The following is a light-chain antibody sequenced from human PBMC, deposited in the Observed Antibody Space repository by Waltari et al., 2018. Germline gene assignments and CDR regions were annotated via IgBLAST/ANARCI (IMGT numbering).Light chain of an antibody. CDR3: SSSATGGSYFV. CDR1: SSDVGGDNF. V-gene: IGLV2-8*01. J-gene: IGLJ1*01. Sequence: QSALTQPPSASGSPGQSVTIPCTGTSSDVGGDNFVSWYQQYPGKAPKLFISEVSKRPSGVPNRFSGSKSGNTASLTVSGLQAEDEADYYCSSSATGGSYFVFGTGTRVTVL. CDR2: EVS.